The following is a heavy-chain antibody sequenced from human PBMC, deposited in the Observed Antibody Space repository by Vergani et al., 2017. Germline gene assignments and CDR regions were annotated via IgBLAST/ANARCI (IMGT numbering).Heavy chain of an antibody. CDR2: IYHSGST. V-gene: IGHV4-59*08. D-gene: IGHD5-12*01. Sequence: QVHLQESGPGVVKPSDTLSLTCTVSGGSMSDYYWGWIRQPPGKGLEWIGSIYHSGSTHYNPSLKSRVTISVDTSKNDFSLKVTSVTAADTAVYYCTRQPQEGASGPPSVPTWGQGISVIVSS. CDR1: GGSMSDYY. CDR3: TRQPQEGASGPPSVPT. J-gene: IGHJ4*02.